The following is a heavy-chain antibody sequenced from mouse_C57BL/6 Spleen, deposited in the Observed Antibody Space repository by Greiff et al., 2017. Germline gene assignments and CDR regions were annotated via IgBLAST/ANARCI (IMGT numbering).Heavy chain of an antibody. Sequence: QVQLQQSGAELVKPGASVKISCKASGYAFSSYWMNWVKQRPGKGLEWIGQIYPGDGDTNYNGKFKGKATLTADKSSSTAYMQLSSLTSEDSAVYFCAPRDCGSSPHAMDYWGQGTSVTVSS. CDR2: IYPGDGDT. CDR3: APRDCGSSPHAMDY. D-gene: IGHD1-1*01. J-gene: IGHJ4*01. CDR1: GYAFSSYW. V-gene: IGHV1-80*01.